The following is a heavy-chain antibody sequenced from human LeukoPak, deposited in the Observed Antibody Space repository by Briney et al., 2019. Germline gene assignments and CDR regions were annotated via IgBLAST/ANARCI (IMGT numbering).Heavy chain of an antibody. CDR3: ARGAKGSSSGMSKPYYYYMDV. CDR2: FDPEDGET. CDR1: GYTLTELS. D-gene: IGHD6-6*01. J-gene: IGHJ6*03. Sequence: ASVKVSCKVSGYTLTELSMHWVRQAPGKGLEWMGGFDPEDGETVYAQKFQGRVTMTRNTSISTAYMELSSLRSEDTAVYYCARGAKGSSSGMSKPYYYYMDVWGKGTTVTVSS. V-gene: IGHV1-24*01.